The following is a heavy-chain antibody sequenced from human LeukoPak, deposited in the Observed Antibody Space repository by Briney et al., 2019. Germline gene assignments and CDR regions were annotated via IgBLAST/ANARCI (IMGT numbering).Heavy chain of an antibody. Sequence: GEFLKISCQDSGYSFTSYWLGWVRQMSGKGLEWMGIIYPADSDTIYSPSFQGRVTISADKSINTAYLQWSSLKASDTATYYCAMTSPEYGSSWYYWGQGTLVTVSS. V-gene: IGHV5-51*01. CDR2: IYPADSDT. CDR3: AMTSPEYGSSWYY. J-gene: IGHJ4*02. D-gene: IGHD6-13*01. CDR1: GYSFTSYW.